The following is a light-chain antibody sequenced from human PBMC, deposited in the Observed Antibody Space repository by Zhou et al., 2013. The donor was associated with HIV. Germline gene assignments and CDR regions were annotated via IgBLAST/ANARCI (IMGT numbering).Light chain of an antibody. V-gene: IGKV1-39*01. CDR2: GAS. Sequence: DIQMFQSPSSLSASVGDRLTISCRASQSISDYLNWYQQKPGKAPQLLIYGASTLQSGVPSRFSGSGSGTDFALTISSLQPEDFATYYCQQSRSPPYTFGQGTKVEIK. CDR1: QSISDY. CDR3: QQSRSPPYT. J-gene: IGKJ2*01.